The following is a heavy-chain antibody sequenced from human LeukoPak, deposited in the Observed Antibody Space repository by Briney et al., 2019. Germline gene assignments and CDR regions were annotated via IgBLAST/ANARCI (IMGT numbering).Heavy chain of an antibody. D-gene: IGHD6-19*01. J-gene: IGHJ5*02. CDR2: IYTSGST. Sequence: SETLSLTRTVSGGSISSYYWSWIRQPPGKGLEWIGYIYTSGSTNYNPSPKSRVTISVDTSKNQFSLKLSSVTAADTAVYYCARLRKGSGWEFRWFDPWGQGTLVTVSS. CDR1: GGSISSYY. V-gene: IGHV4-4*09. CDR3: ARLRKGSGWEFRWFDP.